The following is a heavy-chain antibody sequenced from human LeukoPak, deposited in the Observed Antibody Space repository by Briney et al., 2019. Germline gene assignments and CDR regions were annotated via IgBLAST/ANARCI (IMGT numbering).Heavy chain of an antibody. V-gene: IGHV3-30-3*01. D-gene: IGHD6-19*01. J-gene: IGHJ4*02. CDR2: ISYDGSNK. Sequence: PGRSLRLSCAASGFTFSSYAMHWVRQAPGKGLEWVAVISYDGSNKYYADSVKGRFTISRDNSKNTLYLQMNSLRAEDTALYYCAAQEVAGLDNDYWGQGTLVTVSS. CDR3: AAQEVAGLDNDY. CDR1: GFTFSSYA.